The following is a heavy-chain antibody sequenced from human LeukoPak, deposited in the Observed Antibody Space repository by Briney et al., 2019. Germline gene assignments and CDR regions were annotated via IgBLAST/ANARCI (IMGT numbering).Heavy chain of an antibody. CDR2: INHSGST. D-gene: IGHD3-22*01. CDR3: ARGRTGYDSSGYYYGPQYYFDY. Sequence: PSETLSLTCAVYGGSFSGYYWSWIRQPPGKGLEWIGEINHSGSTNYNPSLKSRVTISVDTSKNQFSLKLSSVTAADTAVYYCARGRTGYDSSGYYYGPQYYFDYWGQGTLVTVSS. CDR1: GGSFSGYY. V-gene: IGHV4-34*01. J-gene: IGHJ4*02.